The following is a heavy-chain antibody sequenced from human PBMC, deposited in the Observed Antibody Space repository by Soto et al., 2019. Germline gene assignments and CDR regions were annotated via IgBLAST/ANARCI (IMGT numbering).Heavy chain of an antibody. CDR1: GGSISSGGYS. D-gene: IGHD4-17*01. CDR3: ARGMTTVTTFDY. CDR2: IYHSGST. V-gene: IGHV4-30-2*01. J-gene: IGHJ4*02. Sequence: QLQLQESGSGLVKPSQTLSLTCAVSGGSISSGGYSWSWIRQPPGKGLEWIGYIYHSGSTYYNPPHKRRVXLXVXXSKNQFSLKLSSVPAADTAVYYCARGMTTVTTFDYWGQGTLVTVSS.